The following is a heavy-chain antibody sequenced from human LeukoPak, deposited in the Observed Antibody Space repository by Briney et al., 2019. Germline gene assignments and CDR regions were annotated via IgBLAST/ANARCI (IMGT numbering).Heavy chain of an antibody. D-gene: IGHD6-19*01. Sequence: SETLSLTCTVSGGSISSYYWSWVRQPPGKGLEWIGYIYYSGSTNYNPSLKSRVTISVDTSKNQFSLKVSSVTAADTAVYYCARDSGPRFDYWGQGTLVTVSS. CDR1: GGSISSYY. J-gene: IGHJ4*02. CDR3: ARDSGPRFDY. CDR2: IYYSGST. V-gene: IGHV4-59*01.